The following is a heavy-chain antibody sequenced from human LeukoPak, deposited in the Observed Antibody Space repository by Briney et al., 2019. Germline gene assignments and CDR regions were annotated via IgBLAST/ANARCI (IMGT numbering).Heavy chain of an antibody. J-gene: IGHJ6*03. V-gene: IGHV3-7*01. Sequence: GGSLRLSCAASGFTFSSYWMSWLRQAPGKGLEWVANIKQDGSEKYYVDSVKGRFTISRDNSKNTLYLQMNSLRAEDTAVYYCARGPPAVAGTHYYYYYYMDVWGKGTTVTVSS. CDR2: IKQDGSEK. CDR3: ARGPPAVAGTHYYYYYYMDV. D-gene: IGHD6-19*01. CDR1: GFTFSSYW.